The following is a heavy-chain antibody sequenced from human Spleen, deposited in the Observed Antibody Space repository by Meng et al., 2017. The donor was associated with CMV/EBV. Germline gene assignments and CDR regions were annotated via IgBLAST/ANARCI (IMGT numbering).Heavy chain of an antibody. CDR3: ARGPQSAF. V-gene: IGHV3-53*01. Sequence: SLRPSCAASGFTVSSNYMSGVRRAPGKGLEWVSVIYSGGSTYYADSVKGRFTISRDNSKNTLYLQMNSLRAEDTAVYYCARGPQSAFWGQGTLVTVSS. J-gene: IGHJ4*02. CDR2: IYSGGST. D-gene: IGHD2-15*01. CDR1: GFTVSSNY.